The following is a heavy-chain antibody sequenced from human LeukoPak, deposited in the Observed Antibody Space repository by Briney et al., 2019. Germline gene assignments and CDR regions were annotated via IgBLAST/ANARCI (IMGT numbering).Heavy chain of an antibody. Sequence: SETLSLTCDVSGGSITQTNYWTWVRQPPGKGLEGIGEVNLQGSTNYNPSLMRRVAISVDTSANTVSLQLTSVTAAATAVYYCATWGIAVAGTFDYWGQGTLVTVST. CDR2: VNLQGST. V-gene: IGHV4-4*02. J-gene: IGHJ4*02. CDR3: ATWGIAVAGTFDY. D-gene: IGHD6-19*01. CDR1: GGSITQTNY.